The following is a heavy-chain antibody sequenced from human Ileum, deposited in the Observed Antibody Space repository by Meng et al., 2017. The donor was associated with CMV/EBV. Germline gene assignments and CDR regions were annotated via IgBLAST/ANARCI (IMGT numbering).Heavy chain of an antibody. CDR1: GYRFTSYW. V-gene: IGHV5-51*01. CDR2: IYPVDYDT. Sequence: GGSLRLSCKGSGYRFTSYWIGWVRQMPGKGLEWMGIIYPVDYDTRYSPSLQGQVTISADKSSSTAYLQWSSLTASDTAMYYCARSNTYYGMDVWGQGTTVTVSS. CDR3: ARSNTYYGMDV. J-gene: IGHJ6*02.